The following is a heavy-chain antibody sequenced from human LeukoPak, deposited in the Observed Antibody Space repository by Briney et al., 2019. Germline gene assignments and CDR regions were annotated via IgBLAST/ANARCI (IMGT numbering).Heavy chain of an antibody. J-gene: IGHJ5*02. V-gene: IGHV1-3*01. CDR1: GYTFTSYA. D-gene: IGHD3-10*01. CDR3: ARGLLMVRGVRGWFDP. CDR2: INAGNGNT. Sequence: VASVKVSCKASGYTFTSYAMHWVRQAPGQRLEWMGWINAGNGNTKYSQKFQGRVTITRDTSASTAYMELSSLRSEDTAVYYCARGLLMVRGVRGWFDPWGQGTLVTVSS.